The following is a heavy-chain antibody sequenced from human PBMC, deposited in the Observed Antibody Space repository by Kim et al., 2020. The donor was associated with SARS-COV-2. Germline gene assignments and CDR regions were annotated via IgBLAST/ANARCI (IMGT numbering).Heavy chain of an antibody. D-gene: IGHD3-9*01. J-gene: IGHJ6*02. CDR2: ISSSSSTI. V-gene: IGHV3-48*04. Sequence: GGSLRLSCAASGFTFSSYSMNWVRQAPGKGLEWVSYISSSSSTIYYADSVKGRFTISRDNAKNSLYLQMNSLRAEDTAVYYCARDMDYDILTGIAYYYYGMDVWGQGTTVTVSS. CDR1: GFTFSSYS. CDR3: ARDMDYDILTGIAYYYYGMDV.